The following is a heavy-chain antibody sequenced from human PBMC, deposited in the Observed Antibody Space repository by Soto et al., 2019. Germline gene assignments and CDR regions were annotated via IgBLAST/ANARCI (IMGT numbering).Heavy chain of an antibody. CDR1: GFIFSSYS. D-gene: IGHD2-2*02. CDR2: ISGSGGST. Sequence: EVQVLESGGGLVQPGGSLRLSCAVSGFIFSSYSMTWVRQAPGKGLEWVSVISGSGGSTNYAGSVKGRFTISRDNSKKTLYLQMKSLRVDDTAIYYCASAIIGAADYWGQGALVTVSS. J-gene: IGHJ4*02. V-gene: IGHV3-23*01. CDR3: ASAIIGAADY.